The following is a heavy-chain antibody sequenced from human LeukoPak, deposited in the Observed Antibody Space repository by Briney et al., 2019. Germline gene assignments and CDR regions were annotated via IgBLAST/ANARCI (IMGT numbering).Heavy chain of an antibody. CDR2: IRYDGSNK. D-gene: IGHD3-3*01. CDR1: GFTFSSYG. CDR3: ASFGVAPFDY. Sequence: GGSLRLSCAASGFTFSSYGMHWVRQAPGKGLEWVAFIRYDGSNKYYADSVKGRFTISRDNSKNTLYLQMNSLRAEDTAVYYCASFGVAPFDYWGQGTLVTVSS. J-gene: IGHJ4*02. V-gene: IGHV3-30*02.